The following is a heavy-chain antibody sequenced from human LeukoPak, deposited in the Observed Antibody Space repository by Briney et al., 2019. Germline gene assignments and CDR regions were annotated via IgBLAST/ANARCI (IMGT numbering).Heavy chain of an antibody. CDR3: AHQSSGWRYYFDY. CDR1: GFTFSNYN. Sequence: GGSLRLSCAASGFTFSNYNMNWVRQAPGKSLEWVSSITSDGRYKYYVDSVRGRFTISRDNAKNSLYLQMNSLRAEDTAVYYCAHQSSGWRYYFDYWGQGTLVTVSS. CDR2: ITSDGRYK. V-gene: IGHV3-21*01. D-gene: IGHD6-19*01. J-gene: IGHJ4*02.